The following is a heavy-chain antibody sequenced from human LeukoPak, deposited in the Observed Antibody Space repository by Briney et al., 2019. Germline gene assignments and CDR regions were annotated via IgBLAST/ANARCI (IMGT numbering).Heavy chain of an antibody. D-gene: IGHD3-10*01. CDR3: AKAGAMVRGVIADY. V-gene: IGHV3-21*01. CDR2: ITSSSTYI. J-gene: IGHJ4*02. CDR1: GFTFSTYN. Sequence: GGSLRLSCAASGFTFSTYNMNWVRQAPGKGLEWVSSITSSSTYIYYADSVKGRFTISRDNSKNTLYLQMNSLRAEDTAVYYCAKAGAMVRGVIADYWGQGTLVTVSS.